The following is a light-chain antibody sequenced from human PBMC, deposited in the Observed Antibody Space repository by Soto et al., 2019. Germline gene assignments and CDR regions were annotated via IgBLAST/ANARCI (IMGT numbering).Light chain of an antibody. CDR2: GAS. J-gene: IGKJ3*01. CDR3: QQYSGSPFT. CDR1: QTIGSRF. V-gene: IGKV3-20*01. Sequence: IVLTQSPGTLSLSPGERATLSCRASQTIGSRFLAWYQLKPGQSPRLLIYGASSRATAIPDRFSGSWSGTDFTLTISRLEPEDFAVYYCQQYSGSPFTFGPGTKVDIK.